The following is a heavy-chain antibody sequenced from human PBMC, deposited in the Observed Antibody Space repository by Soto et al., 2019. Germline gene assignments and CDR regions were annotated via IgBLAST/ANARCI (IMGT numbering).Heavy chain of an antibody. D-gene: IGHD5-18*01. CDR2: INHLTTT. J-gene: IGHJ4*02. CDR1: GGSLSSYH. V-gene: IGHV4-34*01. Sequence: PSETLSLTCAVYGGSLSSYHWSWIRQTPGKGLEWIGEINHLTTTNYNPSLKSRVIISLDTPNNQFSLKLSSVTAADTAVYYCARGYDTALAPIFWGQGILVTVSS. CDR3: ARGYDTALAPIF.